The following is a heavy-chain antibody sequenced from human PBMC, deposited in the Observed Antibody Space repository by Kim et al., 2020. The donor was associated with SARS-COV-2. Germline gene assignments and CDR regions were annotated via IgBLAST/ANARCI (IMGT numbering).Heavy chain of an antibody. CDR3: ARSVDTAMVDY. CDR1: GGSISSYY. V-gene: IGHV4-59*13. Sequence: SETLSLTCTVSGGSISSYYWSWIRQPPGKGLEWIGYIYYSGSTNYNPSLKNRVTISVGTSKNQFSLKLSSGTAADTAVYYCARSVDTAMVDYWGQGTLVTVSS. CDR2: IYYSGST. J-gene: IGHJ4*02. D-gene: IGHD5-18*01.